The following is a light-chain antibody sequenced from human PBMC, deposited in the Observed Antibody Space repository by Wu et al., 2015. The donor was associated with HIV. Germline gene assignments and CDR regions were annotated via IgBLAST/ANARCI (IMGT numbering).Light chain of an antibody. CDR1: QGINSAY. V-gene: IGKV3-20*01. Sequence: EIVLTQSPGTLSLSPGDRATLSCRASQGINSAYFAWYQQKPGQAPRLLIYDTSIRATGVSDRFSGSGSGTDFTLTISRLEPEDFAVYHCQQYGSSPLTFGGGPRWRSN. CDR2: DTS. CDR3: QQYGSSPLT. J-gene: IGKJ4*01.